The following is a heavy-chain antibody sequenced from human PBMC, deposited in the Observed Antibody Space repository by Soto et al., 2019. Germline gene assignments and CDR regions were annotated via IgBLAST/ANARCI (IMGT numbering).Heavy chain of an antibody. CDR1: GGTFSSYA. CDR2: IIPIFGTA. J-gene: IGHJ4*02. CDR3: ARDGGYCSGGSCPDDY. D-gene: IGHD2-15*01. V-gene: IGHV1-69*01. Sequence: QVQLVQSGAEVKKPGSSVKVSCKASGGTFSSYAISWVRQAPGQGLEWMGGIIPIFGTANYAQKFQGRVTITADESTSTAYMELSSLRPEDTAVYYCARDGGYCSGGSCPDDYWGQGTLVTVSS.